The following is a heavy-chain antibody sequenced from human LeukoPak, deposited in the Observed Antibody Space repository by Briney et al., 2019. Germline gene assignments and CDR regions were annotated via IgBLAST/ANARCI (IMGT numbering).Heavy chain of an antibody. Sequence: PSETLSLTCTVSGASISSYYWTWIRQPAGKGLEWIGRIYTSGSTNYNPSLKSRVAMSVDTSKNQFSLKLSSVTAADTAVYYCARLSADSSSSRGFDYWGPGNPGHRLL. CDR3: ARLSADSSSSRGFDY. CDR2: IYTSGST. CDR1: GASISSYY. J-gene: IGHJ4*02. V-gene: IGHV4-4*07. D-gene: IGHD2-2*01.